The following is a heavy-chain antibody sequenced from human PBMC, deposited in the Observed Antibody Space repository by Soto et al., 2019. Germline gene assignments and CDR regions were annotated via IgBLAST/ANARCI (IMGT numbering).Heavy chain of an antibody. CDR2: MFYGVST. CDR1: GSSINSSGYY. J-gene: IGHJ4*02. V-gene: IGHV4-39*01. D-gene: IGHD3-3*02. Sequence: LSLTCTVSGSSINSSGYYWGWIRQPPGKGLEWIGSMFYGVSTYYNPSLKSRVTVSVDTSKNQFSLNLRSVTAADTAVYYCARLPSRHLVDYWGQGTVVTVYS. CDR3: ARLPSRHLVDY.